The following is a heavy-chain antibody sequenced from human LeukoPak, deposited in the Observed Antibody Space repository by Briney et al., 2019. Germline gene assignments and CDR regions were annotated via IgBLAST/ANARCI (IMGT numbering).Heavy chain of an antibody. V-gene: IGHV1-2*02. J-gene: IGHJ4*02. CDR1: GYGYTFTGYY. Sequence: ASVKVSCKASGYGYTFTGYYIHWVRQAPGQGLEWMGWINPNSGGTNYAQKFQGRVTMTEDTSTDTAYMELSSLRSEDTAVYYCATVVWELLPTFDYWGQGTLVTVSS. CDR2: INPNSGGT. D-gene: IGHD1-26*01. CDR3: ATVVWELLPTFDY.